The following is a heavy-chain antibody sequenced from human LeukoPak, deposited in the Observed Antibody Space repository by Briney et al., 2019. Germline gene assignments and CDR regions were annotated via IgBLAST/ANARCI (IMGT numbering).Heavy chain of an antibody. D-gene: IGHD2-8*01. V-gene: IGHV1-8*01. Sequence: ASVKVSCKASGYTFTSYDINWVRQATGQGLEWMGWMNPNSGNTGYAQKFQGRVTMTRNTSISTAYMELSSLRSEDTAVYYCARVRGYRTNGVCYYYFDYWGQGTLVTVSS. CDR1: GYTFTSYD. CDR2: MNPNSGNT. J-gene: IGHJ4*02. CDR3: ARVRGYRTNGVCYYYFDY.